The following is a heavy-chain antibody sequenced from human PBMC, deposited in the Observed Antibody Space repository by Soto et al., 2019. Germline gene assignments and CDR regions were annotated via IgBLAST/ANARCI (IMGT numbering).Heavy chain of an antibody. D-gene: IGHD6-13*01. CDR2: ISGSGGST. Sequence: EVQLLESGGGLVQPGGSLRLSCAASGFTFSSYAMSWVRQAPGKGLEWVSAISGSGGSTYYADSVKGRFTISRDNSKNTLYLRMNSLRAEDTAVYYCAKVGYSSSSFGMDAWGQGTTVTVSS. J-gene: IGHJ6*02. V-gene: IGHV3-23*01. CDR3: AKVGYSSSSFGMDA. CDR1: GFTFSSYA.